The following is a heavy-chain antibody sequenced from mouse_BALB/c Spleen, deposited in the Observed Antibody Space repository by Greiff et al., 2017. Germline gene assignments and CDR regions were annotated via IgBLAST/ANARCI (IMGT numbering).Heavy chain of an antibody. D-gene: IGHD3-1*01. CDR1: GYTFTDYA. CDR3: ARGGLRYAMDY. J-gene: IGHJ4*01. CDR2: ISTYYGDA. Sequence: QVQLQQSGAELVRPGVSVKISCQGSGYTFTDYAMHWVKQSHAKSLEWIGVISTYYGDASYNQKFKGKATMTVDKSTSTTYMELARLTSDDSAIYYCARGGLRYAMDYWGQGTSVTVSS. V-gene: IGHV1S137*01.